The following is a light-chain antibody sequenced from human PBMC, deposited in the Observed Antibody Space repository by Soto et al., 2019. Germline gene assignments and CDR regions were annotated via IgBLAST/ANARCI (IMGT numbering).Light chain of an antibody. CDR1: QSISSY. CDR3: QQYDNLPLT. Sequence: DIQMTQSPSSLSASVGDRLTITCRASQSISSYLNWYQQKSGKAPKLLIYDASDLETGVPSRFSGSGSGTDFTFTINSLQPEDIATYYCQQYDNLPLTFGGGTKVDIK. CDR2: DAS. V-gene: IGKV1-33*01. J-gene: IGKJ4*01.